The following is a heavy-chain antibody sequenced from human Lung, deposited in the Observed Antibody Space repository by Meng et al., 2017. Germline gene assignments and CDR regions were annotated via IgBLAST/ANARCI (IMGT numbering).Heavy chain of an antibody. CDR1: GGSFRDYY. J-gene: IGHJ4*02. Sequence: QVQLQKWGGGRLKPSETLSLTCVVSGGSFRDYYWSWIRQPPGKGLEWIGEINHSGSTNYNPSLESRATISVDTSQNNLSLKLSSVTAADSAVYYCARGPTTMAHDFDYWGQGTLVTVSS. CDR2: INHSGST. CDR3: ARGPTTMAHDFDY. D-gene: IGHD4-11*01. V-gene: IGHV4-34*01.